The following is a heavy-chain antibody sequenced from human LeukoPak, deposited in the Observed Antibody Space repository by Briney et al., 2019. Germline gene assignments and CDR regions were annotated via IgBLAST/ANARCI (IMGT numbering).Heavy chain of an antibody. CDR1: GGSIITNDYW. J-gene: IGHJ3*02. CDR2: IDHAGTT. D-gene: IGHD3-22*01. CDR3: ARHDSSGPYNAFDI. Sequence: SETLSLTCVVSGGSIITNDYWWGWIRQPPGKGLEWIGTIDHAGTTFYNVSLKSRVTISVDTSKNQFSLKLSSVTAADTAVYYCARHDSSGPYNAFDIWGQGTMVTVSS. V-gene: IGHV4-39*01.